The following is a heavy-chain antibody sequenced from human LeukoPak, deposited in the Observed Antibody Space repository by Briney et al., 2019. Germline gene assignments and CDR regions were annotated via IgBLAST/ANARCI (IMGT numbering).Heavy chain of an antibody. V-gene: IGHV3-23*01. Sequence: GGSLRLSCAASGLTFSTYAMSWVRQAPGKGLEWASTITDSGGSTYYADSMKGRCTISRDNSKNTLYLQMNSLRAEDTAVYYCAKGTTAPSVFIDYWGQGTLVTVSS. CDR2: ITDSGGST. CDR1: GLTFSTYA. CDR3: AKGTTAPSVFIDY. D-gene: IGHD1-1*01. J-gene: IGHJ4*02.